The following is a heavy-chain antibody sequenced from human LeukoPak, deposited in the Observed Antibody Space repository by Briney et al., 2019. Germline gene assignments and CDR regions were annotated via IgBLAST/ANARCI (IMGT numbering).Heavy chain of an antibody. Sequence: ASVKVSCKASGYTFTSYDINWVRQATGQGLEWMGWMNPNSGNTGYAQKFQGRVTMTRNTSISTAYMELSSLRSEDTAVYYCARDRTYYGSGSYFGAWFDPWGQGTLVTVSS. CDR3: ARDRTYYGSGSYFGAWFDP. V-gene: IGHV1-8*01. D-gene: IGHD3-10*01. CDR2: MNPNSGNT. J-gene: IGHJ5*02. CDR1: GYTFTSYD.